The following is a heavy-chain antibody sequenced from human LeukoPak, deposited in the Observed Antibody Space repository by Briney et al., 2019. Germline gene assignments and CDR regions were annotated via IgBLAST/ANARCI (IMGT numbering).Heavy chain of an antibody. CDR1: GGSISSVSYY. D-gene: IGHD3-22*01. CDR2: IHYSGST. V-gene: IGHV4-39*01. Sequence: SETLSLTCTVSGGSISSVSYYWGWIRQPPGKGLEWIGSIHYSGSTNYNPSLKSRVSISGDTSKNQYSLRLSSVTAADTAVYYCARHRTHYYDSSGYYYPEDAFDIWGQGTMVTVSS. J-gene: IGHJ3*02. CDR3: ARHRTHYYDSSGYYYPEDAFDI.